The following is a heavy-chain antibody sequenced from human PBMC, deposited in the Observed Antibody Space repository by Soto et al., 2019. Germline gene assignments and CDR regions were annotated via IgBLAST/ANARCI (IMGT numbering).Heavy chain of an antibody. CDR3: AREYPVHSAYFDY. CDR2: MYYSGNA. V-gene: IGHV4-59*01. J-gene: IGHJ4*02. D-gene: IGHD1-26*01. CDR1: GASISRYY. Sequence: SETLSLTCTVSGASISRYYWSWIRLSPGMGLEWIGYMYYSGNANYNPSLRSRITISVDTSKNQFSLNLNSVTAADTAVYYCAREYPVHSAYFDYWGQGILVTVSS.